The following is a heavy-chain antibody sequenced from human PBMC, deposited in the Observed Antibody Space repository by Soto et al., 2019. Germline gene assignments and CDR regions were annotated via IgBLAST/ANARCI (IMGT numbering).Heavy chain of an antibody. CDR3: ARARCSSTSWEGCWLGP. CDR1: GASISSAGYS. J-gene: IGHJ5*02. D-gene: IGHD2-2*01. V-gene: IGHV4-31*03. CDR2: ITYSGDT. Sequence: PSETLSLTCTVSGASISSAGYSWSWVRQHPGKGLEWIGYITYSGDTDYNPSLRSRVSISIDTSRNQFSLKLSSVTAADTAVYYCARARCSSTSWEGCWLGPWGQGTLVTVSS.